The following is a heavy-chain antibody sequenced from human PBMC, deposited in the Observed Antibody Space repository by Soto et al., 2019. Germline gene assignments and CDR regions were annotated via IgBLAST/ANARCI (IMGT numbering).Heavy chain of an antibody. Sequence: GGSLRLSCAASGFTFSSYAMHWVRQAPGKGLEWVAVISYDGSNKYYADSVKGRFTISRDNSKNTLYLQMNSLRAEDTAVYYCARDTLRITNFGVVTYWGQGTLVTVSS. CDR2: ISYDGSNK. J-gene: IGHJ4*02. CDR1: GFTFSSYA. CDR3: ARDTLRITNFGVVTY. V-gene: IGHV3-30-3*01. D-gene: IGHD3-3*01.